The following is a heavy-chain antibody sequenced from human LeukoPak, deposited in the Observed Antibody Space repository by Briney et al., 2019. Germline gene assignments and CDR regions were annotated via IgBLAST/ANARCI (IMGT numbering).Heavy chain of an antibody. CDR3: ASEGRYCSSTSCSLFDY. CDR1: GGSISSGSYY. D-gene: IGHD2-2*01. J-gene: IGHJ4*02. V-gene: IGHV4-61*02. CDR2: IYTSGST. Sequence: PSETLSLTCTVSGGSISSGSYYWSWIRQPAGKGLEWIGRIYTSGSTNYNPSLKSRVTISVDTSKNQFSLKLSSVTAADTAVYYCASEGRYCSSTSCSLFDYWGQGTLVTVSS.